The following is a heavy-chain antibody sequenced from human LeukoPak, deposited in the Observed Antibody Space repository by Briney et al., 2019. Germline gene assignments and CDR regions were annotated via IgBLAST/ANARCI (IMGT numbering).Heavy chain of an antibody. D-gene: IGHD3-10*01. CDR3: ARDQGSYGSGSYYDY. CDR1: GFTFSSYS. J-gene: IGHJ4*02. V-gene: IGHV3-21*01. Sequence: PGGSLRLSCAASGFTFSSYSMNWVRQAPGKGLEWVPSISSSSSYIYYADSVKGRLTISRDNAKNSLYLQMNSLRAEDTAVYYCARDQGSYGSGSYYDYWGQGTLVTVSS. CDR2: ISSSSSYI.